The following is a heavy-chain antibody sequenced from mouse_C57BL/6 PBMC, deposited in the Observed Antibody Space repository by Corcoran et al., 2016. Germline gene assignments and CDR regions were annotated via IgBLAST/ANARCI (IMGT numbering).Heavy chain of an antibody. CDR2: INPNNGGT. CDR3: AREDYYYGSSSFDY. CDR1: GYTFTDYY. D-gene: IGHD1-1*01. J-gene: IGHJ2*01. V-gene: IGHV1-26*01. Sequence: EVQLQQSGPELVKPGASVKISCKASGYTFTDYYMNWVKQSHGKSLEWIGDINPNNGGTSYNQKFKGKATLTVDKSSSTAYMELRSLTSEDSAVYYCAREDYYYGSSSFDYWGQGTTLTVSS.